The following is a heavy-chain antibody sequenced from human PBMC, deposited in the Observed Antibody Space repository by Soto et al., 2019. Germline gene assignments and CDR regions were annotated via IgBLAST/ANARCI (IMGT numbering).Heavy chain of an antibody. CDR2: ISDRGDIT. CDR3: AKHDFWTLYNTGLDS. CDR1: GFSFSSYA. Sequence: GGSLRLSCAASGFSFSSYAMSWVRQTPEKWLEWVSAISDRGDITYYADSVKGRFTISRDNSKNTLYLEMNSLRAEDTAVYYCAKHDFWTLYNTGLDSWGQGTLVNVSS. J-gene: IGHJ4*02. D-gene: IGHD3-3*01. V-gene: IGHV3-23*01.